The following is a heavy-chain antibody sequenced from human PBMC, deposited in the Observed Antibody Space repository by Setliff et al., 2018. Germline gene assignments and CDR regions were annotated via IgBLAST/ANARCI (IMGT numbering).Heavy chain of an antibody. CDR1: GFSLSTSGVG. D-gene: IGHD3-22*01. V-gene: IGHV2-70*01. CDR3: ARVKLSDYYDSSGYYHFDY. J-gene: IGHJ4*02. Sequence: SGPTLVNPTQTLTLTCTFSGFSLSTSGVGVGWIRQPPGKALEWLALIDWDDDKYYSTSLKTRLTISKDTSKNQVVLTMTNMDPVDTATYYCARVKLSDYYDSSGYYHFDYWGQGTLVTVSS. CDR2: IDWDDDK.